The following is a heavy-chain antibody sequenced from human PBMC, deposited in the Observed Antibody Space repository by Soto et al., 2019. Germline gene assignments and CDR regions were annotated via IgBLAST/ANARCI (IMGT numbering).Heavy chain of an antibody. V-gene: IGHV3-30-3*01. CDR2: ISYDGSNK. Sequence: PGGSLRLSCAASGFTFSSYAMHWVRQAPGKGLKWVAVISYDGSNKYYADSVKGRFTISRDNSKNTLYLQMNSLRAEDTAVYYCARDGRQDYYDSSGYYRAPYGMDVWGQGTTVTVS. CDR1: GFTFSSYA. D-gene: IGHD3-22*01. CDR3: ARDGRQDYYDSSGYYRAPYGMDV. J-gene: IGHJ6*02.